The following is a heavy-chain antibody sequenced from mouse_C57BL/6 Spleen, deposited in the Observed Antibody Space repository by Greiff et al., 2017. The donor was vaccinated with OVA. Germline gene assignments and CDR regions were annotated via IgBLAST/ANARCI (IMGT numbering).Heavy chain of an antibody. CDR2: IYPGDGDT. CDR1: GYAFSSYW. Sequence: VKLMESGAELVKPGASVKISCKASGYAFSSYWMNWVKQRPGKGLEWIGQIYPGDGDTNYNGKFKGKATLTADKSSSTAYMQLSSLTSEDSAVYFCARREGYYDYDDYAMDYWGQGTSVTVSS. V-gene: IGHV1-80*01. D-gene: IGHD2-4*01. CDR3: ARREGYYDYDDYAMDY. J-gene: IGHJ4*01.